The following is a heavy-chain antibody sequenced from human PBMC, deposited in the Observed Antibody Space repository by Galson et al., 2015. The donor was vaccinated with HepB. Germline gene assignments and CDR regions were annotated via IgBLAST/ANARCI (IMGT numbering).Heavy chain of an antibody. V-gene: IGHV3-48*02. Sequence: SLRLSCAASGFTFSTYSMNWVRQAPGKGLEWVSYISSSSSGIYYADSVKGRFAVSRDNAKNSLHLQMNSLKNKVTAVYYCAREYSYAIEYWGQGTLVTDSS. J-gene: IGHJ4*02. D-gene: IGHD5-18*01. CDR1: GFTFSTYS. CDR2: ISSSSSGI. CDR3: AREYSYAIEY.